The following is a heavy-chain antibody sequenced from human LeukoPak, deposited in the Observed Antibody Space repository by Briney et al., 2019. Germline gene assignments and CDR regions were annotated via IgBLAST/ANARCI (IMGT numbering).Heavy chain of an antibody. CDR2: MSYSGIT. Sequence: SETLSLTCTVSGGSISTSSYYWGWVRQPPGKGLEWIGSMSYSGITFYNPSLKRRVTISEDTSKNQFSLKVISVTAADTAVYFCTIAATDFDFWGQGTLVTVSS. V-gene: IGHV4-39*07. D-gene: IGHD6-13*01. J-gene: IGHJ4*02. CDR3: TIAATDFDF. CDR1: GGSISTSSYY.